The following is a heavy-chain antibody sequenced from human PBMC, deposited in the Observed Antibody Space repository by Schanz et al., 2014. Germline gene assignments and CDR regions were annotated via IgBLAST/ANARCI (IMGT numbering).Heavy chain of an antibody. Sequence: EVQLAESGGGLVQPGGSLRLSCAASGFTFSGFWMTWVRQAPGKGLEWVANIKKDGSEKYYVDSVKGRFTISRDNAKNSLFLQMNSLRAEDTSVYYCVRDSFFAFDYWGRGTLVTVSS. CDR1: GFTFSGFW. D-gene: IGHD3-3*01. CDR3: VRDSFFAFDY. V-gene: IGHV3-7*01. J-gene: IGHJ4*02. CDR2: IKKDGSEK.